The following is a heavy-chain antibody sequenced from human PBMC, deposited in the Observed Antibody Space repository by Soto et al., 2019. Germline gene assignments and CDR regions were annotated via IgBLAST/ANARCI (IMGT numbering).Heavy chain of an antibody. CDR3: ARGRSAVAGTFDP. V-gene: IGHV3-33*01. CDR2: VWYDGKNK. Sequence: QEQVVESGGGVVQPGGSLRLSCAASGFIFSHFGMHWVRQAPGKGLEWVAIVWYDGKNKFYADSVKGRFTVSRDNSKNIVYLEMSSLRAEDTAVYYCARGRSAVAGTFDPWGQGTRVTVSS. J-gene: IGHJ5*02. CDR1: GFIFSHFG. D-gene: IGHD6-19*01.